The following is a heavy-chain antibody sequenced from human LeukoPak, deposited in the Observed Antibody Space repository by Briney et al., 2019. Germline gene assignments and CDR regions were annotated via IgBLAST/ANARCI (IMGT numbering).Heavy chain of an antibody. D-gene: IGHD3-9*01. Sequence: PSETLSLTCALYAGSFGGSYWSWISHPPGKGSEWNGEINHSGSTNYNPSLKSRVTISVDTSKNQFSLKLSSVTAADTAVYYCARVNKSYYDSLTGYYDYWGQGTLVTVSS. J-gene: IGHJ4*02. CDR1: AGSFGGSY. V-gene: IGHV4-34*01. CDR3: ARVNKSYYDSLTGYYDY. CDR2: INHSGST.